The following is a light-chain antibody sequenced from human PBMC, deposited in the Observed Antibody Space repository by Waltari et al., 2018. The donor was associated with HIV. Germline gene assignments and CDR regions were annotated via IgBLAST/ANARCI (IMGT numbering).Light chain of an antibody. CDR2: EVT. V-gene: IGLV2-8*01. CDR3: SSYGDSLRVL. Sequence: QSALTPPPSASGSLGQSVTISCTGSSCDIGAYDFVSWFQQHPHSAPKLLLYEVTRRPSTVSDRFSGSRSGNTAFLTVAGLQPDDEATYFCSSYGDSLRVLFGGGTNVTVL. J-gene: IGLJ3*02. CDR1: SCDIGAYDF.